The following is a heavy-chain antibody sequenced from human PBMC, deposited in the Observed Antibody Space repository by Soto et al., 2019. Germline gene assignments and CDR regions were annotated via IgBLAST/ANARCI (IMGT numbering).Heavy chain of an antibody. CDR1: GYGFTTYG. D-gene: IGHD1-1*01. CDR2: ISAHNGNT. J-gene: IGHJ4*02. CDR3: ARGRYGDY. Sequence: QVHLVQSGAEVKKPGASVKVSCKGSGYGFTTYGTTWQRQAPGQGLEWMAWISAHNGNTNYAQKLQGRVTVTRDRPTSTAYIELRSLRSDDTAVYYCARGRYGDYWGQGALVNVSS. V-gene: IGHV1-18*01.